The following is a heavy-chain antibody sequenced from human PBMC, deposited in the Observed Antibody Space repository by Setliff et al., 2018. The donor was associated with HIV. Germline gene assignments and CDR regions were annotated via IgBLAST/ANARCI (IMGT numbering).Heavy chain of an antibody. V-gene: IGHV4-59*08. CDR3: SRHKILPPYYFDY. CDR2: IYYSGSA. J-gene: IGHJ4*02. CDR1: GGSISSYY. Sequence: PSETLSLTCTVSGGSISSYYWSWIRQPPGKALEWIGCIYYSGSANYNPSLKSRVTISLDTSKNQFSLKLSSVTAADTAVYYCSRHKILPPYYFDYWGQGTLVTVSS.